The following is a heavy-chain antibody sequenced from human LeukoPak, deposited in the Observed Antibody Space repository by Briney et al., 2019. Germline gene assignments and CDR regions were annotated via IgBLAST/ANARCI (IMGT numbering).Heavy chain of an antibody. CDR2: IIPILGIA. D-gene: IGHD6-6*01. Sequence: SVKVSCKASGGTFSSYTISWVRQAPGRGLEWMGRIIPILGIANYAQKFQGRVTITADKSTSTAYMELSSLRSEDTAVYYCARDLRQLWDMNWFDPWGQGTLVTVSS. CDR3: ARDLRQLWDMNWFDP. V-gene: IGHV1-69*04. J-gene: IGHJ5*02. CDR1: GGTFSSYT.